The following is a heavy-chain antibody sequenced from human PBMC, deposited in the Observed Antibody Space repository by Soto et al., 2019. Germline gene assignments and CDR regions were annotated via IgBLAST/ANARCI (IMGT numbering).Heavy chain of an antibody. D-gene: IGHD3-22*01. V-gene: IGHV3-33*01. CDR2: IWYAASNK. J-gene: IGHJ6*02. CDR1: GFTFSSYG. CDR3: ARGSYGGYYPLDDYYGMDV. Sequence: GGSLRLSCAASGFTFSSYGMHWERQAPGKGLGCVSVIWYAASNKYYADSVKGRFTISRDNSKNTLYLQMNSLRAEDTAVYYCARGSYGGYYPLDDYYGMDVWGQGSTVTVSS.